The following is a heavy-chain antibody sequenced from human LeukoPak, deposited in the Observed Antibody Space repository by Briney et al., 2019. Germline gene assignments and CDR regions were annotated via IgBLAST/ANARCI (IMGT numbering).Heavy chain of an antibody. V-gene: IGHV4-34*01. CDR1: GGSFSGYY. Sequence: SETLSLTCAVYGGSFSGYYWSWIRQPPGKGLEWVGEINHSGSNNYNPSLKSRVTISVDTSKNQFSLKLSSVTAAVTAVYYCARGRIAVAAGPVWFDPWGQGTLVTVSS. J-gene: IGHJ5*02. D-gene: IGHD6-19*01. CDR2: INHSGSN. CDR3: ARGRIAVAAGPVWFDP.